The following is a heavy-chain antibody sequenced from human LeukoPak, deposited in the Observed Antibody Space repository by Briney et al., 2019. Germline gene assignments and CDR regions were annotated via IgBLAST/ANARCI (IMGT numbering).Heavy chain of an antibody. Sequence: PSETLSLTCTVSGGSISSYYWSWIRQPPGKGLEWIGYIYYSGSTNYNPSLKSRVTISVDTSKNQFSLKLSSVTAADTAVYYCARDRGIVGATMEFDYWGQGTLVTVSS. CDR2: IYYSGST. D-gene: IGHD1-26*01. CDR1: GGSISSYY. J-gene: IGHJ4*02. V-gene: IGHV4-59*01. CDR3: ARDRGIVGATMEFDY.